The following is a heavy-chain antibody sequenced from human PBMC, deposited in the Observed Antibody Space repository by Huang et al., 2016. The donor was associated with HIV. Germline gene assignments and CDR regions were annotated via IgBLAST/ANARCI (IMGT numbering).Heavy chain of an antibody. D-gene: IGHD3-10*01. J-gene: IGHJ4*02. CDR1: RFTFNAYA. CDR2: IHFDGSNK. CDR3: AKDRGIRGVVPPGTFDY. Sequence: QVQLVESGGGVVQPGGSLTLSCATSRFTFNAYAMHWVRQAPGKGLEWVAFIHFDGSNKYYLDSVKGRFTISRDNSKNTLYLHMNSLRPEDTAVYYCAKDRGIRGVVPPGTFDYWGQGTLVTVSS. V-gene: IGHV3-30*02.